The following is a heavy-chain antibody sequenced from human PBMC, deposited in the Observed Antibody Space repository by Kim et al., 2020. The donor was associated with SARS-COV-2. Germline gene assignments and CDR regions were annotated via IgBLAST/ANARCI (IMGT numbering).Heavy chain of an antibody. CDR1: GFIFSNFG. CDR3: AWDGLMGEPGQFDP. Sequence: GGSLRLSCAASGFIFSNFGMHWVRQAPGGRPEWGAVIWFVGNNKFYADSVKGRFTISRDNAKNTLSLQMNSLRVDDTAVYYCAWDGLMGEPGQFDPWGQGTLVIVSS. D-gene: IGHD3-16*01. CDR2: IWFVGNNK. J-gene: IGHJ5*02. V-gene: IGHV3-33*01.